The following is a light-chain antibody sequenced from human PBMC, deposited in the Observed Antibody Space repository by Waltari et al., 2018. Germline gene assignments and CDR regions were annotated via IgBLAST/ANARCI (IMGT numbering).Light chain of an antibody. CDR3: QQYFGTPVT. J-gene: IGKJ2*01. Sequence: DIVMTQSPASLAVSLGETATISCKSSQTVLYSDNNNYLGWYQQKPGQPPKVLIKWASTREPGVPDRFVGSGSGTDFTLTINSLQAEDVAVYYCQQYFGTPVTFGQGTRLEIK. V-gene: IGKV4-1*01. CDR2: WAS. CDR1: QTVLYSDNNNY.